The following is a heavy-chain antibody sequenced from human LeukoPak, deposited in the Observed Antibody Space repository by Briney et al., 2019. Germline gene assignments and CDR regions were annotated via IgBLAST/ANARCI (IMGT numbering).Heavy chain of an antibody. J-gene: IGHJ5*02. V-gene: IGHV1-24*01. CDR3: APSWGSSGWYSWFDP. CDR2: FDPEDGGT. D-gene: IGHD6-19*01. Sequence: GASVKVSCKVSGYTLTELSMHWVRQAPGEGLEWMGGFDPEDGGTIYAQKFQGRVTMTEDTSTDTAYMEVSSLRSEDTAVYYCAPSWGSSGWYSWFDPWGQGTLVTVSS. CDR1: GYTLTELS.